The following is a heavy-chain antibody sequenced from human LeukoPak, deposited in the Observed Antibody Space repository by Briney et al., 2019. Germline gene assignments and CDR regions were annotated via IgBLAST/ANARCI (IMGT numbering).Heavy chain of an antibody. CDR3: ARHKVYDFWSGYFDWFDP. D-gene: IGHD3-3*01. V-gene: IGHV4-39*01. J-gene: IGHJ5*02. CDR1: GGSISSSSYY. Sequence: SETLSLTCTVSGGSISSSSYYWGWIRQPPGKGLEWIGSIYYSGSTYYNPSLKSRVTISVDTSKNQFSPKLSSVTAADTAVYYCARHKVYDFWSGYFDWFDPWGQGTLVTVSS. CDR2: IYYSGST.